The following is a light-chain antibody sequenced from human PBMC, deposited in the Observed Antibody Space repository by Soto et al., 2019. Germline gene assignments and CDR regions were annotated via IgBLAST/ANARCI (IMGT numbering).Light chain of an antibody. CDR2: HAS. V-gene: IGKV1-5*01. Sequence: DIQMTQSPSTLSASLGDRVTITCRASQNINTDLAWYQQKPGKVPNLLIYHASSLVTGVPSRFSGSGSGTEFTLTISSLQPDDFAAYYCQQYSTLWTFGQGTKVDI. J-gene: IGKJ1*01. CDR1: QNINTD. CDR3: QQYSTLWT.